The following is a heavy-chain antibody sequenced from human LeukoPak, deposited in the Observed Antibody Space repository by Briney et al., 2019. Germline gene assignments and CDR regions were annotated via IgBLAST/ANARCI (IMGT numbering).Heavy chain of an antibody. Sequence: GGSLRLSCAASEFTFMSYAMTWVRQAPGKGLEWVSAITASGSNTFYADSVKGRFTISRDKSKNILYLQMNSLRAEDTALYFCAKFTSGWFEDYWGQGTLVTVSS. V-gene: IGHV3-23*01. CDR3: AKFTSGWFEDY. CDR2: ITASGSNT. CDR1: EFTFMSYA. J-gene: IGHJ4*02. D-gene: IGHD6-19*01.